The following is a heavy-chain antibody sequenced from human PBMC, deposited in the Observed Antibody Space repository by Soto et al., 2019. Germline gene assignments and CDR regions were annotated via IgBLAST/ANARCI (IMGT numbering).Heavy chain of an antibody. Sequence: SGPNAGEPTQTLTLTCTFSGFSLSTRGMCVSWIRQPPGKALEWLARIDWDDDKYYSTSLKSRLTISKDTSKNQVVLTMTNMDPVDTATYYCARLSYYYSTDYYYFYYWGQGTLVTVSS. CDR3: ARLSYYYSTDYYYFYY. CDR2: IDWDDDK. V-gene: IGHV2-70*11. D-gene: IGHD3-22*01. J-gene: IGHJ4*02. CDR1: GFSLSTRGMC.